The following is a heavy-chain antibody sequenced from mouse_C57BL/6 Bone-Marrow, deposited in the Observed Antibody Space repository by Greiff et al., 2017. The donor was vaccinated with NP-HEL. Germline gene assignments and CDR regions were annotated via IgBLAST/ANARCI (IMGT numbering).Heavy chain of an antibody. Sequence: VQLKESGAELARPGASVKLSCKASGYTFTSYGISWVKQRTGQGLEWIGEIYPRSGNTYYNEKFKGKATLTADKSSSTAYMELRSLTSEDSAVYFCARLLRYAMDYWGQGTSVTVSS. CDR2: IYPRSGNT. CDR3: ARLLRYAMDY. D-gene: IGHD1-1*01. V-gene: IGHV1-81*01. CDR1: GYTFTSYG. J-gene: IGHJ4*01.